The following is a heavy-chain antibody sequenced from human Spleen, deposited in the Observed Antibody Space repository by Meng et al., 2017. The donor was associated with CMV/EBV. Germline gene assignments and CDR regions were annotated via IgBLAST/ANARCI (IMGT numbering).Heavy chain of an antibody. CDR3: ARGYCSGGSCFYYFDH. J-gene: IGHJ4*02. D-gene: IGHD2-15*01. CDR1: GFTLSSYA. V-gene: IGHV3-23*03. CDR2: IYSGGTST. Sequence: GGSLRLSCAGVGFTLSSYAMSWVRQTPGKGLECVSIIYSGGTSTDYADSVKGRFTISRDNSKNTLYLQMNRLKSDDSAVYYCARGYCSGGSCFYYFDHWGQGTPVTVSS.